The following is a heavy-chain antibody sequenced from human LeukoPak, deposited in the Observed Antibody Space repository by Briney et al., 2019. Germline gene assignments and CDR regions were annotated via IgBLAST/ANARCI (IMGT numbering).Heavy chain of an antibody. D-gene: IGHD5-18*01. CDR1: GGSFSGYY. CDR3: ARSGGYSYGYFDY. Sequence: SETLSLTCAVYGGSFSGYYWSWIRQPPGKGLEWIGYIYYSGSTNYNPSLKSRVTISVDTSKNQFSLKLSSVTAADTAVYYCARSGGYSYGYFDYWGQGTLVTVSS. V-gene: IGHV4-59*01. CDR2: IYYSGST. J-gene: IGHJ4*02.